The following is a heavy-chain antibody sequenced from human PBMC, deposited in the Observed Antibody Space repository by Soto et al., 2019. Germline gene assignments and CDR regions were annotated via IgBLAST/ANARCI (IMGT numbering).Heavy chain of an antibody. V-gene: IGHV3-64*01. CDR1: GFTLSGYA. J-gene: IGHJ6*03. CDR3: ARRARPDFYYMDV. D-gene: IGHD6-6*01. CDR2: ISSNGVGT. Sequence: EVQLAESGGGLAQPGGSLRLSCAASGFTLSGYAMDWVRQAPGKGLEYVSGISSNGVGTYYANSVQGRFTISRDNSKNTLYLETGSLRPEDMAVYYCARRARPDFYYMDVWGKGTTVTVSS.